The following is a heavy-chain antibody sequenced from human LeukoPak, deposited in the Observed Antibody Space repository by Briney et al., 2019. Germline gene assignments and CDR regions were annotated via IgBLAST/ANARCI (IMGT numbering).Heavy chain of an antibody. CDR3: ARDFDWLLEIPDY. CDR1: GYTFTSYA. J-gene: IGHJ4*02. Sequence: ASVKVSCKASGYTFTSYAMHWVRQAPGQRLEWMGWINAGNGNTKYSQKFQGRVTITRDTSASTAYMELSSLRSEDTAVYYCARDFDWLLEIPDYWGQGTLVTVSS. CDR2: INAGNGNT. V-gene: IGHV1-3*01. D-gene: IGHD3-9*01.